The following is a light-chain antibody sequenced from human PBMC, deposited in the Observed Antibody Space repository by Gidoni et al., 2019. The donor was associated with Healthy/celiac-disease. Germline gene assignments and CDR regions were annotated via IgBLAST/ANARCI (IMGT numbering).Light chain of an antibody. V-gene: IGKV1-5*03. Sequence: DIQMTQSPSTRSASVGDRVTITCRASQSISSWLAWYQQKPGKAPKLLIYKASSLESGVPSRFSGSGSGTEFPLTISSLQPDDFATYYCQQYNSYSWPFGQGTQVEIK. CDR2: KAS. CDR1: QSISSW. CDR3: QQYNSYSWP. J-gene: IGKJ1*01.